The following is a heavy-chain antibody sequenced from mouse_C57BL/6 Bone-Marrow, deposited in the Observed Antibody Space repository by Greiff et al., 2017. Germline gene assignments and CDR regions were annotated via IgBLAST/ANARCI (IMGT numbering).Heavy chain of an antibody. D-gene: IGHD1-1*01. J-gene: IGHJ4*01. V-gene: IGHV1-7*01. CDR2: INPSSGYT. CDR1: GYTFTSYW. Sequence: QVQLQQSGAELAKPGASVKLSCKASGYTFTSYWMHWVKQRPGQGLEWIGYINPSSGYTKYNQKFKDKATLTVDTSSSTAYMQLSSLTSEDSAVYYCATTVVAHYYAMDYWGQGTSVTVSS. CDR3: ATTVVAHYYAMDY.